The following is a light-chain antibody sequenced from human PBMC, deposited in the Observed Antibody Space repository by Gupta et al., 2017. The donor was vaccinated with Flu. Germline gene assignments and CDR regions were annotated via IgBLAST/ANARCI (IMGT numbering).Light chain of an antibody. Sequence: DIQMTQSPSSVSASVGDRATITCRAGQDIGTWLAWYQQKPGRAPILLIYAASSLQSGAPSRFSGSGSGTDFTLTISSLQPEDFATYYCQQANSIPPFTFGPGTKVDLK. CDR1: QDIGTW. V-gene: IGKV1-12*01. CDR3: QQANSIPPFT. CDR2: AAS. J-gene: IGKJ3*01.